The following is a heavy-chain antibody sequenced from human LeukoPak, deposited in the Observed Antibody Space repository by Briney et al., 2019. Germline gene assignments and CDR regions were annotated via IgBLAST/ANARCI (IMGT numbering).Heavy chain of an antibody. J-gene: IGHJ4*02. CDR2: ISYDGSNK. D-gene: IGHD3-10*01. CDR1: GFTFSSYA. Sequence: GGSLRLSCAASGFTFSSYAMHWVRQAPGKGLEWVAIISYDGSNKYYADSVKGRFTISRDNSKNTLYLQMNSLRAEDTAVYYCAKQGGLLWFGELSYYFDYWGQGTLVTVSS. V-gene: IGHV3-30*04. CDR3: AKQGGLLWFGELSYYFDY.